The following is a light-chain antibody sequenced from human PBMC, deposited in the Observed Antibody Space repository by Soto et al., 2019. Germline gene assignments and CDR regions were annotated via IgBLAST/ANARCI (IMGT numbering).Light chain of an antibody. CDR1: QGISNY. CDR3: QKYNSALL. Sequence: DIQMTQSPSSLSASVGDRVTITCRASQGISNYLAWYQQKPGKVPKLLIYAASTLQSGVPSRFSGSGSGTDFTLTISSLQPEDVATYYCQKYNSALLFGQGTKVEIK. CDR2: AAS. J-gene: IGKJ1*01. V-gene: IGKV1-27*01.